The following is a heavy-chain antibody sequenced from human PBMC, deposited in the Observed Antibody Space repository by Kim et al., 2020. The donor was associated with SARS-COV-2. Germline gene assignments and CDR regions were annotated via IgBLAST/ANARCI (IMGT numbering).Heavy chain of an antibody. CDR3: ARSAMVQGVITDYYYYYMDV. J-gene: IGHJ6*03. Sequence: GGSLRLSCAASGFTFSSYAMHWVRQAPGKGLEWVAVISYDGSNKYYADSVKGRFTISRDNSKNTLYLQMNSLRAEDMAVYYCARSAMVQGVITDYYYYYMDVCGKGTTVTVSS. CDR2: ISYDGSNK. CDR1: GFTFSSYA. D-gene: IGHD3-10*01. V-gene: IGHV3-30-3*01.